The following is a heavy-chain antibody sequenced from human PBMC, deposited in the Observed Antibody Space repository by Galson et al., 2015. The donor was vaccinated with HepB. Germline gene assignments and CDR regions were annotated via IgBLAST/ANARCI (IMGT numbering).Heavy chain of an antibody. V-gene: IGHV1-18*04. J-gene: IGHJ6*02. CDR2: ISAYNGNT. Sequence: CKASGYTFTSYGISWVRQAPGQGLEWMGWISAYNGNTNYAQKLQGRVTMTTDTSTSTAYMELRSLRSDDTAVYYCASGYSSSWYGAVSGYYYYYYGMDVWGQGTTVTVSS. CDR3: ASGYSSSWYGAVSGYYYYYYGMDV. CDR1: GYTFTSYG. D-gene: IGHD6-13*01.